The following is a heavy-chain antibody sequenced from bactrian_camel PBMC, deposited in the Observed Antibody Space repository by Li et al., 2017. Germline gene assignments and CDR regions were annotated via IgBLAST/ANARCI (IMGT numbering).Heavy chain of an antibody. CDR2: LDEDGSP. Sequence: VQLVESGGGSVQTGWSLTLSCTISGDIGRQYCLGWFRQAPGKDREGVAALDEDGSPSYTNSVKGRFTVSLDSAANTLNLQMNNLQAEDTAMYFCAADVANTALGRGGRWARLRDVDWNYWGQGTQVTVS. CDR1: GDIGRQYC. CDR3: AADVANTALGRGGRWARLRDVDWNY. D-gene: IGHD8*01. J-gene: IGHJ4*01. V-gene: IGHV3S53*01.